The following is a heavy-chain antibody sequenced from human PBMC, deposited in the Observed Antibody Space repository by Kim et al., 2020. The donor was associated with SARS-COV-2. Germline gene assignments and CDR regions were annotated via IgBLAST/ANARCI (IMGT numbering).Heavy chain of an antibody. Sequence: SETLSLTCTVSGGSISSSSYYWGWIRQPPGKGLEWIGSIYYSGSTYYNPSLKSRVTISVDTSKNQFSLKLSSVTAADTAVYYCARPSYYYDLEWFDPWGQGTLVTVSS. V-gene: IGHV4-39*01. CDR2: IYYSGST. CDR1: GGSISSSSYY. J-gene: IGHJ5*02. D-gene: IGHD3-22*01. CDR3: ARPSYYYDLEWFDP.